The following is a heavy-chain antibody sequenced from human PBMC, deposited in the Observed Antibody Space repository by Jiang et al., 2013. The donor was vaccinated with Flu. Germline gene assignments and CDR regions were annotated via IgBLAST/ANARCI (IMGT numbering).Heavy chain of an antibody. D-gene: IGHD6-6*01. V-gene: IGHV6-1*01. Sequence: GRTYYRSKWYNDYAVSVKSRITINPDTSKNQFSLQLNSVTPEDTAVYYCARALIAAPTYYYYGMDVWGQGTTVTVSS. CDR2: TYYRSKWYN. J-gene: IGHJ6*02. CDR3: ARALIAAPTYYYYGMDV.